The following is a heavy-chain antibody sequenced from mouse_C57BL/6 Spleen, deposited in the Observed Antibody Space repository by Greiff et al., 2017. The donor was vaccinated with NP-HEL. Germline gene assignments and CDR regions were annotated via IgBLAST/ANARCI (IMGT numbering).Heavy chain of an antibody. V-gene: IGHV5-17*01. CDR3: ARPGSSSWYFDV. CDR1: GFTFSDYG. CDR2: ISSGSSTI. Sequence: EVQLVESGGGLVKPGGSLKLSCAASGFTFSDYGMHWVRQAPEKGLEWVAYISSGSSTIYYADTVKGRFTISRDNAKNTLFLQMTSLRSEDTAMYYCARPGSSSWYFDVWGTGTTVTVSS. J-gene: IGHJ1*03. D-gene: IGHD1-1*01.